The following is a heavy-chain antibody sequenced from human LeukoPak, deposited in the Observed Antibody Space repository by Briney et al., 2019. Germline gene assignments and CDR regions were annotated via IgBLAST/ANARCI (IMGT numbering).Heavy chain of an antibody. CDR2: ISTSSSYI. V-gene: IGHV3-21*01. CDR1: GFTFISYS. D-gene: IGHD3-22*01. J-gene: IGHJ4*02. Sequence: GGSLRLSCAPSGFTFISYSVNWVRQAPGKGLGWGSSISTSSSYIYYGDSVRGRYTISRENAKNSLYLQMNSLRAEDMAVYYCARGPSLYYYDSSGYPYYFDYWGQGTLVTVSS. CDR3: ARGPSLYYYDSSGYPYYFDY.